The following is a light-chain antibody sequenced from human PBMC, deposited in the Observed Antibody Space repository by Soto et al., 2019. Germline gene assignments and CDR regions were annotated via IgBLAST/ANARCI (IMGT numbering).Light chain of an antibody. CDR3: AAWDESLSAWM. CDR1: SSNIGSNY. V-gene: IGLV1-47*02. CDR2: TNN. Sequence: QSVLTQPPSASGTPGQRVTISCSGSSSNIGSNYVFWYQQLPGTAHKLLVHTNNRRPSGVPDRFSGSKSGTSASLAVSGLRSEDEADYYCAAWDESLSAWMFGGGTKLTVL. J-gene: IGLJ3*02.